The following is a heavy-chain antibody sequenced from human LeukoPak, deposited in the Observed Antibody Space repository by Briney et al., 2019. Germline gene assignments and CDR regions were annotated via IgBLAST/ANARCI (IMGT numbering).Heavy chain of an antibody. CDR3: AKASSGYYSAILD. V-gene: IGHV3-9*01. J-gene: IGHJ4*02. D-gene: IGHD3-22*01. Sequence: PGRSLRLSCAASGFTFDDYAMHWVRQAPGKGLEWVSGINWNSNNIDYADSVKGQFTISRDNAKNSLYLQMNSLRAEDTALYYCAKASSGYYSAILDWGQGTLVTVSS. CDR2: INWNSNNI. CDR1: GFTFDDYA.